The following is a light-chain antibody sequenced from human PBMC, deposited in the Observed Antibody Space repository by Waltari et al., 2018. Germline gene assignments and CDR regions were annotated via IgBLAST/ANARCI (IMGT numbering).Light chain of an antibody. V-gene: IGKV3-15*01. CDR3: QQYSNWPYT. CDR2: VAS. CDR1: QSVPTN. J-gene: IGKJ2*01. Sequence: EIVMTQSPETLSVAPGEGVPLSCRASQSVPTNLAWYQQKPGQPPRLLIYVASTRATGVPARFSGSGSGTEFTLTISSLESEDFAVYYCQQYSNWPYTFGQGTKLEIK.